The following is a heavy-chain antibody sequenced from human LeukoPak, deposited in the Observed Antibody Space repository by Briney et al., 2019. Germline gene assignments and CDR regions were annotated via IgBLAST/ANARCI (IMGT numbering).Heavy chain of an antibody. D-gene: IGHD3-10*01. CDR1: GFTFDDYA. CDR2: ISWNSGSI. Sequence: GGSLRLSCAASGFTFDDYAMHWVRQAPGKGLEWVSGISWNSGSIGYADSVKGRFTISRDNAKNSLYLQMNSLRAEDTALYYCAKDKGLGSNYYYGMDVWGQGTTVTVSS. V-gene: IGHV3-9*01. CDR3: AKDKGLGSNYYYGMDV. J-gene: IGHJ6*02.